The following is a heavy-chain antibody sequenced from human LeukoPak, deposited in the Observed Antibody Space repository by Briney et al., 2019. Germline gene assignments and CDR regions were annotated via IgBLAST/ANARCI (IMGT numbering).Heavy chain of an antibody. CDR3: ASGIAVAANWFDP. CDR2: ISSSGSTI. D-gene: IGHD6-19*01. CDR1: GFTFSSYE. V-gene: IGHV3-48*03. J-gene: IGHJ5*02. Sequence: GGSLRLSCAASGFTFSSYEMNWVRQAPGKGLEWVSYISSSGSTIYYADSVKGRFTISRDNAKNSLYLQMNRLRAEDTAVYYCASGIAVAANWFDPWGQGTLVTVSS.